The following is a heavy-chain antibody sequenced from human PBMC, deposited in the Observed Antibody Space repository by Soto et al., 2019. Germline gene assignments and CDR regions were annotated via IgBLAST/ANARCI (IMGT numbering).Heavy chain of an antibody. CDR3: AKIKQGYFDY. Sequence: PGGSLRLSCAASGFIFDNYSMNWVRQAPGKGLEWISTISGGGGATYYADSVKGRFTISGDSSKSTVYLQMHSLRAEDTAIYYCAKIKQGYFDYWGQGTQVTVSS. J-gene: IGHJ4*02. CDR2: ISGGGGAT. V-gene: IGHV3-23*01. CDR1: GFIFDNYS.